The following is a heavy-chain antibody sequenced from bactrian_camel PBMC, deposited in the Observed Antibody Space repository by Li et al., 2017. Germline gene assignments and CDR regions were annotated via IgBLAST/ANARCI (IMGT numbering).Heavy chain of an antibody. CDR1: GSIISRCG. J-gene: IGHJ6*01. CDR3: AAHPTERCDRRMPYFAY. Sequence: VQLVESGGGSVQAGGALKLTCAASGSIISRCGMTWYRQAPGKERDLVSSIRFDGTTTYGDSVKGRFTISQDNAKNMLYLQMNSLKTEDTASYICAAHPTERCDRRMPYFAYWGQGTQVTVS. D-gene: IGHD2*01. V-gene: IGHV3S67*01. CDR2: IRFDGTT.